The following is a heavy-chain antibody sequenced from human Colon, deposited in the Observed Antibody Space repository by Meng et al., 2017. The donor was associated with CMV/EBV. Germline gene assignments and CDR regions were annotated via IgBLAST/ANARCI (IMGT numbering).Heavy chain of an antibody. Sequence: GESLKISCAASGFTFSDYYMSWIRQAPGKGLEWVSYISSSGSTIYYADSVKGRFTISRDNAKNSLYLQMNSLRAEDTAVYYCARDRKRCTSTSCYGYYYGMDVWGQGATVTVSS. J-gene: IGHJ6*02. V-gene: IGHV3-11*01. CDR1: GFTFSDYY. CDR3: ARDRKRCTSTSCYGYYYGMDV. CDR2: ISSSGSTI. D-gene: IGHD2-2*01.